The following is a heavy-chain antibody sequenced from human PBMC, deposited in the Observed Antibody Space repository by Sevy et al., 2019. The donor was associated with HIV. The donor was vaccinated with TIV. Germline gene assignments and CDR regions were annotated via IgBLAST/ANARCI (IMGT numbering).Heavy chain of an antibody. D-gene: IGHD3-3*01. J-gene: IGHJ5*02. V-gene: IGHV3-21*01. CDR2: VSSASTYI. CDR1: GFTFNLYT. CDR3: ARGRGTIFGVATS. Sequence: GGSLRLSCAASGFTFNLYTMNWIRQAPGKGLEWVSSVSSASTYIYYADSLQGRFTISRDNAKNSIFLDMNSLRAEDTAIYYCARGRGTIFGVATSWGQGTLVTVSS.